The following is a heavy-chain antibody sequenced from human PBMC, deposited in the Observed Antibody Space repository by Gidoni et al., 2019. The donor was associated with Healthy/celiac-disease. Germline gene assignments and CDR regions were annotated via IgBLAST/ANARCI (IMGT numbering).Heavy chain of an antibody. J-gene: IGHJ4*02. D-gene: IGHD3-10*01. CDR3: AKDREYYGSGSYLMSY. CDR2: ISGSGGST. Sequence: EVQLLESGGGLVQPGGSLRLSCAASGFTFSSYAMSWVRQAPGKGLEWVSAISGSGGSTYYADSVKGRFTISRDNSKNTLYLQMNSLRAEDTAVYYCAKDREYYGSGSYLMSYWGQGTLVTVSS. CDR1: GFTFSSYA. V-gene: IGHV3-23*01.